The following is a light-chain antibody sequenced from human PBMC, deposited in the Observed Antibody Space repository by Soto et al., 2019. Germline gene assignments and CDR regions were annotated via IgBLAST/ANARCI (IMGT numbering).Light chain of an antibody. J-gene: IGKJ1*01. Sequence: DIQMTQSPSTLSASVGDRVTITCRASQDISDLLAWYQQKPGRAPKLLIYKASTLQSGVSSRFSGSGSETHFTLTISSLQPDDFATYYCQQYNYYSRTFGQGTKVEVK. CDR2: KAS. CDR1: QDISDL. CDR3: QQYNYYSRT. V-gene: IGKV1-5*03.